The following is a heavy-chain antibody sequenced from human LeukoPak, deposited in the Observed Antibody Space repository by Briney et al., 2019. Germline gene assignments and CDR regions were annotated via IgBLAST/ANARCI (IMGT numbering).Heavy chain of an antibody. CDR2: MSYSGST. V-gene: IGHV4-39*01. J-gene: IGHJ4*02. CDR1: GGSISSTTYY. Sequence: PSETLSLTCTVSGGSISSTTYYWGWIRQPPGKGLEWIGRMSYSGSTYYNPSLRSRVTISVDTSKKHFTLKLTPVTAADTAVYYCARQIAVAGGIDYWGQGTLVTVSS. CDR3: ARQIAVAGGIDY. D-gene: IGHD6-19*01.